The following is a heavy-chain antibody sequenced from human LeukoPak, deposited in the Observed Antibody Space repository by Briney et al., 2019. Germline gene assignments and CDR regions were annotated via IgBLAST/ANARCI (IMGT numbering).Heavy chain of an antibody. J-gene: IGHJ3*02. V-gene: IGHV3-48*01. CDR3: ASCYDFWSGPHAFDI. Sequence: GGSLRLSCAASGFTFSSYSMNWVRQAPGKGLEWVSYISSSSSTIYYADSVKGRFTISRDNAKNSLYLQMNSLRAEDTAAYYCASCYDFWSGPHAFDIWGQGTMVTVSS. D-gene: IGHD3-3*01. CDR1: GFTFSSYS. CDR2: ISSSSSTI.